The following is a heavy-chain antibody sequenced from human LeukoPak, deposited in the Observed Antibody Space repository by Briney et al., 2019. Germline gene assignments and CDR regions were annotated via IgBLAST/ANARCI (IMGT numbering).Heavy chain of an antibody. CDR3: AGYREPYDHLPPTLTI. D-gene: IGHD2-15*01. J-gene: IGHJ3*02. CDR2: VYSSGTT. V-gene: IGHV4-61*02. Sequence: SQTLSLTCSVSGGSVSTDYYFWNWLRQPAGNELEWIGRVYSSGTTHYNPSLNSRVTMSVDTSKNLFSLRLSSATAADTAVYYCAGYREPYDHLPPTLTIWGQGTMVAASS. CDR1: GGSVSTDYYF.